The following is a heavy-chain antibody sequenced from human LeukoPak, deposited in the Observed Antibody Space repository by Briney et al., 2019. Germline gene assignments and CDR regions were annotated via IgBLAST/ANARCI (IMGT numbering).Heavy chain of an antibody. CDR2: INSDSGFT. CDR1: GYTFTGYY. CDR3: ARNFDMKGFDP. J-gene: IGHJ5*02. V-gene: IGHV1-2*02. Sequence: GASVKVSCKASGYTFTGYYMNWVRQAPGQGLEWMGWINSDSGFTKYAQKFQGRVTMTRDTSITTVYMDLTRLTSDDTAVYYCARNFDMKGFDPWGQGPLVTVSS. D-gene: IGHD3-9*01.